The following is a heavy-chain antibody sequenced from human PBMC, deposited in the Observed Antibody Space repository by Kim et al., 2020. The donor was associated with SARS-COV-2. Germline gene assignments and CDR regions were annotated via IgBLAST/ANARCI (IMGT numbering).Heavy chain of an antibody. V-gene: IGHV3-74*01. CDR3: ARGGVTGSLLDY. Sequence: GGSLRLSCTASGVSVTTYWMHWVRQVPGKGLQWVSRLNNGGTSSTYADFVKGRFAISRDNLKATLYLRMTSLRAEDTAVYFCARGGVTGSLLDYWGQDTLVTVS. CDR1: GVSVTTYW. J-gene: IGHJ4*02. CDR2: LNNGGTSS. D-gene: IGHD1-1*01.